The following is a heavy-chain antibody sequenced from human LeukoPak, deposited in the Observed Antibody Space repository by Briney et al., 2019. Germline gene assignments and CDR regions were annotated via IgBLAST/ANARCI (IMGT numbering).Heavy chain of an antibody. CDR1: GGSISSSSYY. CDR2: IYYTGST. CDR3: ARQATGGYCNSTSCFALEKIMDV. V-gene: IGHV4-39*01. J-gene: IGHJ6*03. D-gene: IGHD2-2*01. Sequence: SETLSLTCTVSGGSISSSSYYRGWIRQSPGKGLEWIGSIYYTGSTYYNPSLKSRVTISLDTSKNQFSLKLSSVTAADTAVYYCARQATGGYCNSTSCFALEKIMDVWGKGTTVTVSS.